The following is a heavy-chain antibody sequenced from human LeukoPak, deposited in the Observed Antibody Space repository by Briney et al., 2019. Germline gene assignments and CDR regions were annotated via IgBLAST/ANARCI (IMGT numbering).Heavy chain of an antibody. D-gene: IGHD3-22*01. Sequence: SETLSLTCTVSGGSINISNYYWGWIRQPPGKVLECIGNIHYSGIIFYNPSFKSRVTFSVDTSKNYFSLKLSSVTAADTAVYYCARGPYDSSRDWGQGTLVTVSS. CDR1: GGSINISNYY. CDR2: IHYSGII. V-gene: IGHV4-39*02. J-gene: IGHJ4*02. CDR3: ARGPYDSSRD.